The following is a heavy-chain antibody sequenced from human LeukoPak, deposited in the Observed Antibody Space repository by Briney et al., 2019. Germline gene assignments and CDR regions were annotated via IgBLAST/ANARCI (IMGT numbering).Heavy chain of an antibody. CDR1: GYTFTGYY. V-gene: IGHV1-2*02. D-gene: IGHD6-13*01. J-gene: IGHJ5*02. CDR2: INPNSGGT. Sequence: ASVKVSCTASGYTFTGYYMHWVRQAPGQGLEWMGWINPNSGGTNYAQKFQGRVTMTRDTSISTAYMELSRLRSDDTAVYYCARDSMAAAGTGKIDPWGQGTLVTVSS. CDR3: ARDSMAAAGTGKIDP.